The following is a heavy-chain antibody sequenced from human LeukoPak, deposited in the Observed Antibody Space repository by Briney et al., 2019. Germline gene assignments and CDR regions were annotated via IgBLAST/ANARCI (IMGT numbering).Heavy chain of an antibody. J-gene: IGHJ5*01. V-gene: IGHV3-74*03. Sequence: GASLRLSCAASGFTFSGYWMHWVRQVPGKELVWVSRIKNDGTTTTYADSVKGRFTTSRDNAKNTLYLQMNGLRAEDTAVYYCARSDWLDSWGQGTLVTVSS. CDR3: ARSDWLDS. CDR1: GFTFSGYW. CDR2: IKNDGTTT.